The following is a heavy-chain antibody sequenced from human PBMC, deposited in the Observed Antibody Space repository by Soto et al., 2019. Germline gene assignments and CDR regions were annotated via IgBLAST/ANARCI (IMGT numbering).Heavy chain of an antibody. Sequence: GGSLRLSCAASGFSVSSSDMSWVRQVPGEGLEWVSVIYSGGSTHDADYVKGRFSVSRDTSKNTVDLQMNSLRVDDTAVYYCGTSQRKDYHFAIDVWGQGTTVTVYS. CDR1: GFSVSSSD. CDR3: GTSQRKDYHFAIDV. J-gene: IGHJ6*02. V-gene: IGHV3-53*01. CDR2: IYSGGST.